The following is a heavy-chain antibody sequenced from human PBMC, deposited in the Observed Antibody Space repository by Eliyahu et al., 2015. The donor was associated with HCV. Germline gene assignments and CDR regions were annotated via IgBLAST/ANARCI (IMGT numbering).Heavy chain of an antibody. Sequence: QVQLVQSGAEVKKPGASVKVSCKASGYTFTSYDINWVRQATGQGLEWMGWMNPNSGNTGYAQKFQGRVTMTRNTSISTAYMELSSLRSEDTAVYYCARGGDQLLPTHYYYYGMDVWGQGTTVTVSS. V-gene: IGHV1-8*01. CDR1: GYTFTSYD. CDR2: MNPNSGNT. D-gene: IGHD2-2*01. J-gene: IGHJ6*02. CDR3: ARGGDQLLPTHYYYYGMDV.